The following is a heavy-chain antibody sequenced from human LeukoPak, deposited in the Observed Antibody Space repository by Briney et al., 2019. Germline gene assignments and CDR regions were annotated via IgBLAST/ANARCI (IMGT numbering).Heavy chain of an antibody. CDR3: ARWTTTYLDY. J-gene: IGHJ4*02. Sequence: ASVKVSCKASGYTFIGYYMHWVRQAPGQGLEWMGWINPHSDGTNYAQKFQGRVTMTTDTSTITVYMELSSLRSEDTAVYYCARWTTTYLDYWGQGTLVTVSS. CDR1: GYTFIGYY. V-gene: IGHV1-2*02. D-gene: IGHD4-11*01. CDR2: INPHSDGT.